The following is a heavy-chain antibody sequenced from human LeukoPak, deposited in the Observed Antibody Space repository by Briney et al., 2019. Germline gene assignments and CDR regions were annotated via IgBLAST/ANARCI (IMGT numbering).Heavy chain of an antibody. CDR3: ARFEYSSSPQGFDP. CDR1: GGSISSYY. Sequence: SETLSLTCTVSGGSISSYYWSWIRQPAGKGLEWIGRIYTSGSTNYNPSLKSRVTMSVDTSKNQFSLKLSSVTAADTAVYYCARFEYSSSPQGFDPWGQGTLVTVSS. D-gene: IGHD6-6*01. CDR2: IYTSGST. J-gene: IGHJ5*02. V-gene: IGHV4-4*07.